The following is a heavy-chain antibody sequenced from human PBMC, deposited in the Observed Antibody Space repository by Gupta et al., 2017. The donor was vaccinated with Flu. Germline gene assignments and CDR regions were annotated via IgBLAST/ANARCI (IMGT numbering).Heavy chain of an antibody. Sequence: ITLKESGPTLVKPTQTLTLTCTFSCFSLSTNGLAVGWIRQPPGKALEWLAVIYWADHQAHSTSLSNSLTITTDTPRNHFVPTVATTAPAAQTTSYWAEGAAENCYYQAYCDY. J-gene: IGHJ4*01. V-gene: IGHV2-5*02. CDR1: CFSLSTNGLA. D-gene: IGHD3-10*01. CDR3: AEGAAENCYYQAYCDY. CDR2: IYWADHQ.